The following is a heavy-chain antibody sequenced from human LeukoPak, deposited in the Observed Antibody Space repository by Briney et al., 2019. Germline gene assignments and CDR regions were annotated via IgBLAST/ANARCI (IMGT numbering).Heavy chain of an antibody. D-gene: IGHD1-26*01. CDR1: GFAFSRYA. CDR2: ISGSGGST. V-gene: IGHV3-23*01. J-gene: IGHJ6*02. CDR3: AKDTSTLVGDFSYYGMDV. Sequence: SGGSLRPSCAASGFAFSRYAMSWVRQAPGKGLEWVSSISGSGGSTYYADSVKGRFTISRDISKITLYLQMNSLRVEDTAVYYCAKDTSTLVGDFSYYGMDVWGQGTTVTVS.